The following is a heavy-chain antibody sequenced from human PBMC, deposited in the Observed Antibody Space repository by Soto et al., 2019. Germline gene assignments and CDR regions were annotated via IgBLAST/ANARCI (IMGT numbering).Heavy chain of an antibody. D-gene: IGHD1-1*01. CDR3: ARAPTLQRAFTY. CDR2: INHSGST. J-gene: IGHJ4*02. Sequence: SETLSLTCAVYGGSFSGYYWSWIRQPPGKGLEWIGEINHSGSTNYNPSLKSRVTISVDTSKNQFSLKLSSVTAADTAVYYCARAPTLQRAFTYWGQGTLVTVSS. CDR1: GGSFSGYY. V-gene: IGHV4-34*01.